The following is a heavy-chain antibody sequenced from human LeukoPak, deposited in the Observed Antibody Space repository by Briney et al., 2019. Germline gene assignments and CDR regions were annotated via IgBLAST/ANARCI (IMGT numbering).Heavy chain of an antibody. CDR1: GGSISSSSYY. J-gene: IGHJ5*02. CDR2: IYYSGST. D-gene: IGHD4-23*01. CDR3: ARYGGSSFYQYNWFDP. Sequence: NSSETLSLTCTDSGGSISSSSYYWGWIRQPPGKGLEWIGSIYYSGSTYYNPSLKSRVTISVDTSKNQFSLKLSSVTAADTAVYYCARYGGSSFYQYNWFDPWGQGTLVTVSS. V-gene: IGHV4-39*07.